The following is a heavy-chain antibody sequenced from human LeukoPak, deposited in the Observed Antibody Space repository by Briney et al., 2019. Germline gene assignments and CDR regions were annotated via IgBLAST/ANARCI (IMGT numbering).Heavy chain of an antibody. J-gene: IGHJ6*02. D-gene: IGHD6-6*01. Sequence: VASVKVSCKASGYTFTGYYMHWVRQAPGQGLEWMGWINPNSGGTNYAQKFQGRVTMTRDTSISTAYMELSRLRSDDTAVYYCARDRDGSSSLLAYYYYGMDVWGQGTTVTVSS. CDR1: GYTFTGYY. CDR3: ARDRDGSSSLLAYYYYGMDV. V-gene: IGHV1-2*02. CDR2: INPNSGGT.